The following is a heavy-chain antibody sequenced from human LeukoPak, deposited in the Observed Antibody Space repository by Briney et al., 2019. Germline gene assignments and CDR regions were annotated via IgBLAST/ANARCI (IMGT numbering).Heavy chain of an antibody. D-gene: IGHD6-19*01. CDR1: GRPIDTHF. J-gene: IGHJ4*02. CDR2: ISYREST. Sequence: SETLSLTCTLSGRPIDTHFWSWIPQPPGKALEWIGYISYRESTNFNPSLKSRVTISIDTSKNQFSLKLTSVTAADTAVYYCAGDSSGWLYVDYWGQGTLVTVSS. V-gene: IGHV4-59*11. CDR3: AGDSSGWLYVDY.